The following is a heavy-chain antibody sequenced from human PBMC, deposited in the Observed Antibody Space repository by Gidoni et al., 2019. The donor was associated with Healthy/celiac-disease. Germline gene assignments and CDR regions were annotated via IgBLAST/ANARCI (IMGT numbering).Heavy chain of an antibody. CDR3: ARGSWFDY. J-gene: IGHJ4*02. V-gene: IGHV3-7*01. CDR2: LKHDGSEK. D-gene: IGHD3-16*02. CDR1: VFTFSSYW. Sequence: EVQLVESGGALVQPGVSLSISWYSSVFTFSSYWMSGVRKAPGKGRSVVDNLKHDGSEKYYVDSVKCRFTISRDNAKKALYLQMNSLRAEDTAVYYCARGSWFDYWGQGTLVTVSS.